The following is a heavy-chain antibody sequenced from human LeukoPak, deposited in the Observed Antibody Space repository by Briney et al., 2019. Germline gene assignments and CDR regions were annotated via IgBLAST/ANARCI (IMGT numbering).Heavy chain of an antibody. CDR2: ISDYNGHT. J-gene: IGHJ4*02. D-gene: IGHD2-2*01. CDR1: GYTFTSYG. Sequence: GASVSVSCKASGYTFTSYGISWVRQAPGQGLEWMGWISDYNGHTNYAQNLQGRVTMTTDTSTSTAYMELRSLRSDDTAVYYCARAKIVVVPAAMVFGFDYWGQGTLVTVSS. CDR3: ARAKIVVVPAAMVFGFDY. V-gene: IGHV1-18*01.